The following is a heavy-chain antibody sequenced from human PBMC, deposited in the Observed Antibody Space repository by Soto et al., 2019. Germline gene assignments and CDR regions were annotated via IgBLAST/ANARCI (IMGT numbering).Heavy chain of an antibody. Sequence: PGGSLRLSCAASGFTFSNAWMNWVRQAPGKGLEWVGRITSKTDGGTTDYAAPVKGRFTISRDDSKNTLYLQMNSLKTEDTAVYYCTTAPRSDLLRLDYWGQGTLVTVSS. J-gene: IGHJ4*02. CDR1: GFTFSNAW. CDR2: ITSKTDGGTT. CDR3: TTAPRSDLLRLDY. V-gene: IGHV3-15*07.